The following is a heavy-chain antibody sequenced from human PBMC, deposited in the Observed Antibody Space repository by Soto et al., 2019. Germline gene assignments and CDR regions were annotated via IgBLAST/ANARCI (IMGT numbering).Heavy chain of an antibody. CDR1: GLTFGSHA. J-gene: IGHJ4*02. D-gene: IGHD3-16*01. V-gene: IGHV3-23*01. Sequence: GGSLRLSCAASGLTFGSHAMSWVRQAPGKGLEWVSAINSGGGETKYADSVKGRFTISRDNSKNTLYLQMNSLRADDTAVYYCAKGLYYGDYVAYYWGQGTLVTVSS. CDR2: INSGGGET. CDR3: AKGLYYGDYVAYY.